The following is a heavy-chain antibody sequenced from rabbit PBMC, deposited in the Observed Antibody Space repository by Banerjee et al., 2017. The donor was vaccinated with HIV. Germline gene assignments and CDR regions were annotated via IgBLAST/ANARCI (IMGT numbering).Heavy chain of an antibody. D-gene: IGHD2-1*01. CDR3: ARGSATMTLVITGYYLSL. CDR2: INTATGKP. J-gene: IGHJ6*01. V-gene: IGHV1S45*01. Sequence: QEELEESGGGLVKPEGSLTFTCKASGFSFSDRDVMCWVRQAPGKGLEWIACINTATGKPVYATWAKGRFTVSKTSSTTVTLQMTSLTAADTATYFCARGSATMTLVITGYYLSLWGPGTLVTVS. CDR1: GFSFSDRDV.